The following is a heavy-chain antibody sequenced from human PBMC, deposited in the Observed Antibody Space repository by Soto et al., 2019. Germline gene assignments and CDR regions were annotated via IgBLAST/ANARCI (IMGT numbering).Heavy chain of an antibody. J-gene: IGHJ5*02. CDR1: GKRVPTNSAA. D-gene: IGHD6-13*01. V-gene: IGHV6-1*01. CDR2: TYYRSKWYN. CDR3: AISPPTSIAAAGTGGDWFDP. Sequence: SRTLPLPCAISGKRVPTNSAAWNWIRQSPSRGLEWLGRTYYRSKWYNDYAVSVKSRITITPATSKNQFSLQLNSVTPEDTAVYYCAISPPTSIAAAGTGGDWFDPWGQGTLVTVSS.